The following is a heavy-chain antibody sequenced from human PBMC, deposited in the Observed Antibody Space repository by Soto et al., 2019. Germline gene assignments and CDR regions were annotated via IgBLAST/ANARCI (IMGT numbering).Heavy chain of an antibody. CDR3: ASPQNSVAVAGPYYYYYGMDV. J-gene: IGHJ6*02. D-gene: IGHD6-19*01. CDR1: GGTFSSYA. CDR2: IIPIFGTA. V-gene: IGHV1-69*13. Sequence: SVKVSCKASGGTFSSYAISWVRQAPGQGLEWMGGIIPIFGTANYAQKFQGRVTITADESTSTAYMELSSLRSEDTAVYYCASPQNSVAVAGPYYYYYGMDVWGQGTTVTVSS.